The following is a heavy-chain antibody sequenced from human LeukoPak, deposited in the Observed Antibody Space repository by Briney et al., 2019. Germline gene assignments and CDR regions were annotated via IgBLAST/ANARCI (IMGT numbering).Heavy chain of an antibody. CDR3: ARDGRAAYYDSSGYYPNWFDP. D-gene: IGHD3-22*01. J-gene: IGHJ5*02. V-gene: IGHV3-30*03. CDR1: GFTFSSYG. CDR2: MSYDGSNK. Sequence: SGGSLRLSCAASGFTFSSYGMHWVRQAPGKGLEWVAVMSYDGSNKYYADSVKGRFTISRDNSKNTLYLQMNSLRAEDTAVYYCARDGRAAYYDSSGYYPNWFDPWGQGTLVTVSS.